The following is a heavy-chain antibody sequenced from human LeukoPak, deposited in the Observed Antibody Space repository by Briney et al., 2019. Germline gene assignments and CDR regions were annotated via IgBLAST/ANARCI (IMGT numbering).Heavy chain of an antibody. CDR1: GCTFDDYA. CDR2: ISSNSAGI. Sequence: GRTLRLSCAASGCTFDDYAMHWVRQAPGKGLEWVSGISSNSAGIGYADSVKGRFTISRDNAKNSLYLQMHSLRAEDTAVYYCARDRDSRSWYRSRWFDPWGQGTLVTVSS. J-gene: IGHJ5*02. D-gene: IGHD6-13*01. V-gene: IGHV3-9*01. CDR3: ARDRDSRSWYRSRWFDP.